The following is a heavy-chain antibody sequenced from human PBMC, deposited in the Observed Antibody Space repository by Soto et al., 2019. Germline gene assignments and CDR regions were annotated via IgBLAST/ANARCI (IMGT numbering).Heavy chain of an antibody. CDR1: GGTFSSYA. CDR3: ASKRLNCYSTSWYDAFDI. CDR2: IIPILGIA. Sequence: ASVKVSCKASGGTFSSYAISWVRQAPGQGLEWMGRIIPILGIANYAQKFQGRVTITADKSTSTAYMELSSLRSEDTVVYYCASKRLNCYSTSWYDAFDIWGQGTMVTVSS. J-gene: IGHJ3*02. V-gene: IGHV1-69*04. D-gene: IGHD6-13*01.